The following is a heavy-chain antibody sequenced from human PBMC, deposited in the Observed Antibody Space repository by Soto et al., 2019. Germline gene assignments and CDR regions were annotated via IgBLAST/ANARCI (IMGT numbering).Heavy chain of an antibody. CDR2: IIPIFGTA. CDR3: ARDRGSDSSSWFGRGPNWFDP. D-gene: IGHD6-13*01. V-gene: IGHV1-69*01. J-gene: IGHJ5*02. Sequence: QVQLVQSGAEVKKPGSSVKVSCKASGGTFSSYAISWVRQAPGQGLEWMGGIIPIFGTANYAQKFQGRVTITADESTSTAYMELSSLRSEDTAVYHCARDRGSDSSSWFGRGPNWFDPWGQGTLVTVSS. CDR1: GGTFSSYA.